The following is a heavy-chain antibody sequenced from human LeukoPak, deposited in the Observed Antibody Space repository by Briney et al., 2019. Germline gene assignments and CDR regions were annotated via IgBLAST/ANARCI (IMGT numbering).Heavy chain of an antibody. J-gene: IGHJ4*02. V-gene: IGHV1-2*02. CDR1: GYIFTDYY. D-gene: IGHD4/OR15-4a*01. Sequence: ASVKVSCKASGYIFTDYYIHWARQAPGQGLEWMGFINPQSGYTSYLQKFQGRVTMTTDTSISTAYMELSSLGSDDTAFYYCSRDLTNPRDFNCWGQGTLVIVSS. CDR2: INPQSGYT. CDR3: SRDLTNPRDFNC.